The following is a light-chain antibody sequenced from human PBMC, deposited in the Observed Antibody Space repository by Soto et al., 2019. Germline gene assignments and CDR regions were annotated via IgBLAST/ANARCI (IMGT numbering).Light chain of an antibody. CDR1: SSDVGGYNY. Sequence: QSALTQPASVSGSPGQSTTISCTGTSSDVGGYNYVSWYQQLPGKAPKLMIFEVSSRPSGVSNRFSGSKSGNTAYLTISGLQAEDEADYYCSSYTSDSTYVFGTGTQLTVL. CDR3: SSYTSDSTYV. CDR2: EVS. V-gene: IGLV2-14*01. J-gene: IGLJ1*01.